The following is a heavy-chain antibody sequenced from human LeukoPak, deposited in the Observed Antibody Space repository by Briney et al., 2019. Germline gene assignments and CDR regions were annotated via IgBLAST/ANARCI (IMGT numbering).Heavy chain of an antibody. V-gene: IGHV1-18*01. J-gene: IGHJ4*02. CDR1: GYTFTSYG. CDR2: ISAYNGNT. Sequence: ASVKVSCKASGYTFTSYGIRWVRQAPGQGLEWMGWISAYNGNTNYAQKLQGRVTMTTDTSTSTAYMELRSLRSDDTAVYYCARESVGYYYDSSGLFDYWGQGTLVTVSS. CDR3: ARESVGYYYDSSGLFDY. D-gene: IGHD3-22*01.